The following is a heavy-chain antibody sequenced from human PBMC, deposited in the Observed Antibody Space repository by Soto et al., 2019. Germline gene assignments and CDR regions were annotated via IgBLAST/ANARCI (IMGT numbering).Heavy chain of an antibody. CDR3: ARAKYDFWSGYPDGMDV. Sequence: QVQLVQSGAEVKKPGASVKVSCKASGYTFTSYGISWVRQAPGQGLEWMGWISAYNGNTNYAQKLQGRVTMTTDTSTSTGYMELRSLRSDDTAVYYCARAKYDFWSGYPDGMDVWGQGTTVTVSS. CDR2: ISAYNGNT. D-gene: IGHD3-3*01. CDR1: GYTFTSYG. V-gene: IGHV1-18*01. J-gene: IGHJ6*02.